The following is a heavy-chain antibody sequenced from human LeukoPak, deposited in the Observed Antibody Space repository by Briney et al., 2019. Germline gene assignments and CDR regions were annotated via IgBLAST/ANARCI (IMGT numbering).Heavy chain of an antibody. Sequence: ASVKVSCKASGYTFTSYYIHWVRQAPGQGLEWMGMINPSGGSMINPSGGSTNYAQKFQGRVTMTRDTSTSTVYMELSSLRSEDTAVYYCARSGQYYDILTGYYSPFDYWGQGTLVTVSS. D-gene: IGHD3-9*01. CDR3: ARSGQYYDILTGYYSPFDY. V-gene: IGHV1-46*01. CDR2: INPSGGSMINPSGGST. CDR1: GYTFTSYY. J-gene: IGHJ4*02.